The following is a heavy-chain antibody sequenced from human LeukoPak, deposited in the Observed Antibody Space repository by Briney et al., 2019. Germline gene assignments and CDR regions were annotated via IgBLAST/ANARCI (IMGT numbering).Heavy chain of an antibody. D-gene: IGHD3-10*01. V-gene: IGHV1-24*01. CDR1: GYTLTELS. CDR2: FDPEDGET. J-gene: IGHJ6*02. Sequence: ASVKVSCKVSGYTLTELSMHWVRQAPGKGLEWMGGFDPEDGETIYAQKFQGRVTMTEDTSTDTAYMELSSLRSEDTAVYYCATSPAGQYYGSGRVKSMDVWGQGTTVTVSS. CDR3: ATSPAGQYYGSGRVKSMDV.